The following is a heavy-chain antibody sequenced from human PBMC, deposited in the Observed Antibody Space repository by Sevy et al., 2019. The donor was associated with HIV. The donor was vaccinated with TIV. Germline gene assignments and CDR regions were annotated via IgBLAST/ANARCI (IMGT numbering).Heavy chain of an antibody. V-gene: IGHV3-23*01. CDR3: AQDALTYYSASGSYLVGALDI. CDR2: ISGSGGST. Sequence: GGSLRLSCAASRFTFNTYGMSWVRQAPGKGLEWVSSISGSGGSTYYADFVEGRFTISRDDSKNTLYLDMDGLRVEDSAVYYWAQDALTYYSASGSYLVGALDIWGQGTLVTVSS. D-gene: IGHD3-10*01. CDR1: RFTFNTYG. J-gene: IGHJ3*02.